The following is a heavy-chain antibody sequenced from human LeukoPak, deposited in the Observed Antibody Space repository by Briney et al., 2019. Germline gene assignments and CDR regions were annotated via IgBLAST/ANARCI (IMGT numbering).Heavy chain of an antibody. CDR2: INPSGGST. Sequence: GASVKVSCKASGYTFTLYYMHWVRQAPGQGLEWMGTINPSGGSTHYAQRFQGRVTMTRDTSTSTVDMELSSLRSEDTAVYYCARGYCSGTSCYAWFDPWGQGTLVTVSS. CDR1: GYTFTLYY. CDR3: ARGYCSGTSCYAWFDP. J-gene: IGHJ5*02. D-gene: IGHD2-2*01. V-gene: IGHV1-46*01.